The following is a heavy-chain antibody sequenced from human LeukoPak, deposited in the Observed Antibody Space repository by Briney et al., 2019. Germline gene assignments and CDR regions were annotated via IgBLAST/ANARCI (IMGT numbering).Heavy chain of an antibody. CDR2: ISYDESNK. Sequence: GRSLRLSCAASGFTFSSYAMHWVCQAPGKGLEWVAVISYDESNKYYTDSVKGRFTISRDNSKNTLYLQMNSLRTEDTAVYFCARPPIYCSSTSCFQADYWGQGTLVTVSS. V-gene: IGHV3-30-3*01. J-gene: IGHJ4*02. CDR1: GFTFSSYA. CDR3: ARPPIYCSSTSCFQADY. D-gene: IGHD2-2*01.